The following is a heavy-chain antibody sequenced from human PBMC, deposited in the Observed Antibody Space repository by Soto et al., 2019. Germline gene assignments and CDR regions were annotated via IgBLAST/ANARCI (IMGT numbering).Heavy chain of an antibody. CDR2: ISGGGDRT. CDR3: ARKVLGSTTRPDYWYFDL. J-gene: IGHJ2*01. D-gene: IGHD3-16*01. CDR1: GFTFINHA. Sequence: EVQLLESGGGLVQPGGSLRLSCIGSGFTFINHAMNWVRQAPGKGLEWVSGISGGGDRTFDADSVKGRFTISRDNSKNTVNLQRNSLRADDTAVYYCARKVLGSTTRPDYWYFDLWGRGTLVTVSS. V-gene: IGHV3-23*01.